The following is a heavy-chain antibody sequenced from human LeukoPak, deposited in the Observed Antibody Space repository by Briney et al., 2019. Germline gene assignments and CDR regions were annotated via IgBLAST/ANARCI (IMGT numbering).Heavy chain of an antibody. D-gene: IGHD1-26*01. CDR1: GGSISSYY. CDR2: IYYSGST. CDR3: ARHVGRIVGATTFDY. Sequence: SETLSLTCTVSGGSISSYYWSWIRQPPGKGLEWIGYIYYSGSTNYNPSLKSRVTISVDTSKNQFSLKLSSVTAADTAVYNCARHVGRIVGATTFDYWGQGTLVTVSS. J-gene: IGHJ4*02. V-gene: IGHV4-59*08.